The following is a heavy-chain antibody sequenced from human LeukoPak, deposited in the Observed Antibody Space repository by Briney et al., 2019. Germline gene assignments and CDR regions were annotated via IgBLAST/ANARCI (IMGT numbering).Heavy chain of an antibody. J-gene: IGHJ4*02. V-gene: IGHV3-33*01. Sequence: GGSLRLSCAASGFTFSSYGMHWVRQAPGKGLEWVAGIWYDGSNKYYADSVKGRFTISRDNSKNTLYLQMNSLRAEDTAVYYCARDQWVYRRLLLRPALDYWGQGTLVTVSS. CDR2: IWYDGSNK. D-gene: IGHD3-22*01. CDR3: ARDQWVYRRLLLRPALDY. CDR1: GFTFSSYG.